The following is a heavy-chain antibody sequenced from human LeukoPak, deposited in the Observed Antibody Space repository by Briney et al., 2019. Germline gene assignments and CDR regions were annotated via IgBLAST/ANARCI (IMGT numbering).Heavy chain of an antibody. D-gene: IGHD3-16*01. CDR3: ARDDYGVFDAFDV. V-gene: IGHV4-59*08. Sequence: SETLSLTCTVSGGSTSSHFWTWIRQPPGKGLEWLGYVYNSGSTNYNPSLQSRVTMTLDVSKNQFYLRLTSVPAADTAVYFCARDDYGVFDAFDVWGQGTVVTVSS. CDR2: VYNSGST. CDR1: GGSTSSHF. J-gene: IGHJ3*01.